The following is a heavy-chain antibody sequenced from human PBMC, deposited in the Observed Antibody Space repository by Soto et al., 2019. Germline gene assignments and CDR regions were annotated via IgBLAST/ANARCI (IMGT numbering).Heavy chain of an antibody. CDR2: ISYDGSNK. Sequence: QVQLVESGGGVVQPGRSLRLSCAASGFTFSSYGMHWVRQAPGKGLEWVAVISYDGSNKYYADSVKGRFTISRDNSKNTLYLQMNSLRAEDTAVYYCAQRRVGGSGLVVDYWGQGTLVTVSS. CDR3: AQRRVGGSGLVVDY. J-gene: IGHJ4*02. CDR1: GFTFSSYG. D-gene: IGHD6-19*01. V-gene: IGHV3-30*18.